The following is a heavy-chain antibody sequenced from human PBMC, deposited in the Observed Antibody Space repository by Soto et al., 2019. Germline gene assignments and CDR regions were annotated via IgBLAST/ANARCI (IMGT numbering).Heavy chain of an antibody. V-gene: IGHV3-23*01. CDR2: ISGSGGST. D-gene: IGHD3-22*01. Sequence: GGSLRLSCAASGFTFNRYAMSWVRQAPGKGLEWVSTISGSGGSTYYADSVKGRFTISRDNSKNTVYLQMSSLRAEDTAVYYCVKGEYYYDSSGYYPFDYWGQGTLVTVSS. J-gene: IGHJ4*02. CDR3: VKGEYYYDSSGYYPFDY. CDR1: GFTFNRYA.